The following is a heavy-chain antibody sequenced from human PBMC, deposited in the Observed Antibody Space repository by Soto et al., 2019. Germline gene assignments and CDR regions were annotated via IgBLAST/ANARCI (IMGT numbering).Heavy chain of an antibody. Sequence: EVQVLASGGGLVQPVESLRLSCAASGFTFNNYAMSWVRQAPGKGLEWVSAVSGSGSSTYYADSVKGQFTISRDNSKNTLYLQMDSVRAEDTAVYYCAKMDKRGYYYYGMDVWGQGTTVTVSS. D-gene: IGHD2-2*03. V-gene: IGHV3-23*01. J-gene: IGHJ6*02. CDR3: AKMDKRGYYYYGMDV. CDR2: VSGSGSST. CDR1: GFTFNNYA.